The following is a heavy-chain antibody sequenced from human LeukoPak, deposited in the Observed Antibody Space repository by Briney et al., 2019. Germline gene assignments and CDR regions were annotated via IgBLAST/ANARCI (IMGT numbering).Heavy chain of an antibody. J-gene: IGHJ5*02. CDR2: ISGSGGST. CDR3: AIRSYVSWFDP. CDR1: GFTFSSYA. V-gene: IGHV3-23*01. D-gene: IGHD1-26*01. Sequence: GASLRLSCAASGFTFSSYAMSWVRQAPGKGLEWVSAISGSGGSTYYADSVKGRFTISRDNSKSKRYLQMHSLRAEDTAVYYCAIRSYVSWFDPWGQGTLVTVSS.